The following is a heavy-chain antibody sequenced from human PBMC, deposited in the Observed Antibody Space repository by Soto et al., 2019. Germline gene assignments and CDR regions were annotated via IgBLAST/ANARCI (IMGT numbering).Heavy chain of an antibody. V-gene: IGHV1-69*13. Sequence: SVKVSCKASGGTFSSYAISWVRQAPGQGLEWMGGIIPIFGTANYAQKFQGRVTITADESTSTAYMELSSLRSEDTAVYYCARYCSGGSCWEFYYYYGMDVWGQGTTVTVSS. J-gene: IGHJ6*02. CDR3: ARYCSGGSCWEFYYYYGMDV. D-gene: IGHD2-15*01. CDR1: GGTFSSYA. CDR2: IIPIFGTA.